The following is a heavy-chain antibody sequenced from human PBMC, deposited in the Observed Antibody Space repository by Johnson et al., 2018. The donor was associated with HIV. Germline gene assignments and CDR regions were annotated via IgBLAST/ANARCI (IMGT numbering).Heavy chain of an antibody. CDR2: IKQDGSEK. CDR3: ARIRFLVGATSGAFDI. D-gene: IGHD1-26*01. J-gene: IGHJ3*02. CDR1: GFTFSSYW. V-gene: IGHV3-7*02. Sequence: VQLVESGGGVVQPGRSLRLSCAASGFTFSSYWMSWVRQAPGKGLEWVANIKQDGSEKYYVDSVKGRFTISRDNAKNSLYLQMNSLRAEDTAVYYCARIRFLVGATSGAFDIWGQGTMVTVSS.